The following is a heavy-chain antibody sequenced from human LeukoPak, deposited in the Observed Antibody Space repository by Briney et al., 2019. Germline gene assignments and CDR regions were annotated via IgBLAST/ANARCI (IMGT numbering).Heavy chain of an antibody. D-gene: IGHD2-2*01. Sequence: ASVKVSCKASGYTFTGYYMHWVRQAPGQGLEWMGRTNPNSGGTNYAQKFQGRVTMTRDTSISTAYMELSRLRSDDTAVYYCARGRDVVVPAATEGWFDPWGQGTLVTVSS. V-gene: IGHV1-2*06. CDR2: TNPNSGGT. J-gene: IGHJ5*02. CDR1: GYTFTGYY. CDR3: ARGRDVVVPAATEGWFDP.